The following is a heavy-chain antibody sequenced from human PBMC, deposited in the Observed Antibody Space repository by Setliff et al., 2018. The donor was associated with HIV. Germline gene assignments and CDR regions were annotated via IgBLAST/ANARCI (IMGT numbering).Heavy chain of an antibody. J-gene: IGHJ4*02. CDR3: ARGGYQRGYTYGSFDY. CDR2: VDYTGST. D-gene: IGHD5-18*01. CDR1: GGSMRSTTYY. Sequence: SETLSLTCTVSGGSMRSTTYYWGWVRQPPGKGLEWVGNVDYTGSTYYNPSLKSRVTISVDTSKNQFSLKLSSVTAADTAVYYCARGGYQRGYTYGSFDYWGQGTLVTVS. V-gene: IGHV4-39*07.